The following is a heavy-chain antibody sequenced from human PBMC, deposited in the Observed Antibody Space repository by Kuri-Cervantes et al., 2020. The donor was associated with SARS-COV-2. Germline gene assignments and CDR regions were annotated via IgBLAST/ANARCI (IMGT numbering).Heavy chain of an antibody. Sequence: SETLSLTCTVSGGSISSYYWGWIRQPAGKGMEWIGYIYASGGTSYNASLKSRVTISVDTSKNKFSLKLGSVTAADTAVYYCARVRYYDTSDGYYYYYYMDVWGKGTTVTVSS. V-gene: IGHV4-4*09. CDR1: GGSISSYY. D-gene: IGHD3-22*01. CDR3: ARVRYYDTSDGYYYYYYMDV. CDR2: IYASGGT. J-gene: IGHJ6*03.